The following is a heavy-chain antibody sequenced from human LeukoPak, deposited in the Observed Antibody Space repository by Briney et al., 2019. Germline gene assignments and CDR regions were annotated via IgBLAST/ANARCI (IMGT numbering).Heavy chain of an antibody. CDR3: ARDEKKYCSGGSCPAYFAY. Sequence: ASVKVSCKTSGYNFRHYGISWVRQAPGQGLEWMAWISGGYDGDSNYALKLRGRLTMTTDTSTSAAYMELRSLRSDDTAVYYCARDEKKYCSGGSCPAYFAYWGQGTLVTVSS. CDR1: GYNFRHYG. V-gene: IGHV1-18*01. D-gene: IGHD2-15*01. J-gene: IGHJ4*02. CDR2: ISGGYDGDS.